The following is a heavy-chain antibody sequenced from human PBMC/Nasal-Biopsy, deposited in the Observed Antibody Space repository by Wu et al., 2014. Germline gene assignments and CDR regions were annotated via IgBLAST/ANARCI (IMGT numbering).Heavy chain of an antibody. CDR2: ISGSGNSI. CDR1: GFTLGDYY. D-gene: IGHD2-15*01. Sequence: LRLSCAASGFTLGDYYMSWVRQTPGKGLEWVSYISGSGNSIWYADSVKGRFTISRDNAKNSVYLQMNSLRAEDTAVYFCSRDRAYCADVWGKGTTVTVSS. V-gene: IGHV3-11*01. J-gene: IGHJ6*03. CDR3: SRDRAYCADV.